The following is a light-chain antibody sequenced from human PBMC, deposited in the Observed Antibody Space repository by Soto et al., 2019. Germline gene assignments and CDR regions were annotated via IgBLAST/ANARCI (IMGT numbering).Light chain of an antibody. CDR3: QSYDSSLTDSV. CDR1: SSSIGAGYD. Sequence: QSVLTQPPSVSGAPGQRVTISCTGTSSSIGAGYDVHWYQHLPGTAPKLLIYGSYNRPSGVPDRFSGSKSGTSASLAITGLQTEDEADYYCQSYDSSLTDSVFGGGTKLTVL. J-gene: IGLJ2*01. CDR2: GSY. V-gene: IGLV1-40*01.